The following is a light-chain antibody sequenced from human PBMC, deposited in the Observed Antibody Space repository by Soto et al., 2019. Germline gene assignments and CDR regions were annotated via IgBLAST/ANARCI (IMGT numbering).Light chain of an antibody. Sequence: SVITQPPPESAAPAQKVTIACSEITSNIVNNYVSWYQQLPGTGPKLLIYDNNKRPSGIPDRFSGSKSGTSATLGITGLQPGDEADYYCGTWDSSLSAVVFGGGTKGTVL. CDR1: TSNIVNNY. J-gene: IGLJ2*01. CDR2: DNN. CDR3: GTWDSSLSAVV. V-gene: IGLV1-51*01.